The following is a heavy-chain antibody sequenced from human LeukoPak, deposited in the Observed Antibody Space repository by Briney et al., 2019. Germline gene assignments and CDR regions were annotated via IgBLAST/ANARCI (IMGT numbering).Heavy chain of an antibody. D-gene: IGHD6-13*01. Sequence: SETLSLTCTVSGGSTSSYYWSWIRQPPGKGLEWIGYICNSGSTNYNPSLKSRVTISVDTSKNQFSLKLSSVTAADTAVYYCARHVYSSSWYIYYYGLDVWGQGTTVTVSS. CDR3: ARHVYSSSWYIYYYGLDV. CDR2: ICNSGST. V-gene: IGHV4-59*08. J-gene: IGHJ6*02. CDR1: GGSTSSYY.